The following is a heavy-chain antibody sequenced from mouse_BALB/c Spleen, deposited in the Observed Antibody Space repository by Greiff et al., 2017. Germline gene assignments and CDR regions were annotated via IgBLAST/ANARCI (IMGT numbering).Heavy chain of an antibody. D-gene: IGHD2-10*02. CDR1: GYTFTDYY. J-gene: IGHJ2*01. Sequence: VQLQQSGPELVKPGASVKMSCKASGYTFTDYYMGWVKQSHGESFEWIGRVNPYNGGTSYNQKFKGKATLTVDKSSSTAYMELNSLTSEDSAVYYCAVWGFDYWGQGTTLTVSS. CDR2: VNPYNGGT. CDR3: AVWGFDY. V-gene: IGHV1-19*01.